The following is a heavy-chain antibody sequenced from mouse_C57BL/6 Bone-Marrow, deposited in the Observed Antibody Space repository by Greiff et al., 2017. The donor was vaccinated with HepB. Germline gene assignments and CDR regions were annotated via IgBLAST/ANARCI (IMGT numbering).Heavy chain of an antibody. J-gene: IGHJ3*01. CDR3: ARSMVTTAY. CDR2: INPSSGYT. D-gene: IGHD2-2*01. V-gene: IGHV1-4*01. CDR1: GYTFTSYT. Sequence: VQVVESGAELARPGASVKMSCKASGYTFTSYTMHWVKQRPGQGLEWIGYINPSSGYTKYNQKFKDKATLTADKSSSTAYMQLSSLTSEDSAVYYCARSMVTTAYWGQGTLVTVSA.